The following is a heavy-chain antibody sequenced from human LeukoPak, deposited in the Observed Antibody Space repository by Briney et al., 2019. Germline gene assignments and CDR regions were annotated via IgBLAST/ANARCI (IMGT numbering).Heavy chain of an antibody. V-gene: IGHV5-51*01. CDR1: GYSFTSYW. D-gene: IGHD3-22*01. CDR2: IYPGDSDT. CDR3: ARRRKSRYYYDSSGYPDAFDI. Sequence: GESLKISCKGSGYSFTSYWIGWVRQMPGKGLEWMGIIYPGDSDTRYSPSFQGQVTISADKSISTAYLQWSSLKASGTAMYYCARRRKSRYYYDSSGYPDAFDIWGQGTMVTVSS. J-gene: IGHJ3*02.